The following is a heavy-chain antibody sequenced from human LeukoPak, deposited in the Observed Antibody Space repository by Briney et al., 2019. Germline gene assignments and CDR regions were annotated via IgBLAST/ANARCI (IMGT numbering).Heavy chain of an antibody. J-gene: IGHJ4*02. Sequence: SETLSLTCAVYGGSFSGYYWSWIRQPPGKGLEWIGEINHSGSTNYNPSLKSRVTISVDTSKNQFPLKLSSVTAADTAVYYCARGRGYSYGTTALDYWGQGTLVTVSS. CDR2: INHSGST. D-gene: IGHD5-18*01. CDR3: ARGRGYSYGTTALDY. CDR1: GGSFSGYY. V-gene: IGHV4-34*01.